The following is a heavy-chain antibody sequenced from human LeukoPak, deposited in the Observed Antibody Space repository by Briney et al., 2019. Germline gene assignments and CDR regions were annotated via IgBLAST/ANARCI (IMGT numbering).Heavy chain of an antibody. CDR3: ARDHYGDYDN. CDR2: IIPIFGTA. D-gene: IGHD4-17*01. V-gene: IGHV1-69*13. J-gene: IGHJ4*02. CDR1: GYTFTSYG. Sequence: GASVTVSCKGSGYTFTSYGISWVRQAPGQGLEWMGGIIPIFGTANYAQKFQGRVTITADESTSTAYMELSSLRSEDTAVYYCARDHYGDYDNWGQGTLVTVSS.